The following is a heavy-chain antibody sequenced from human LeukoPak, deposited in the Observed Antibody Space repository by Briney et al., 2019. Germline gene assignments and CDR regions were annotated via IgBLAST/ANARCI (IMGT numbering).Heavy chain of an antibody. CDR2: INHSGST. Sequence: SETLSLPCAVYGGSFSGYYWSWIRQPPGKGLEWIGEINHSGSTNYNPSLKSRVTISVDTSKNQFSLKLSSVTAADTAVYYCAQAVVAATWYYYYYYMDVWGKGTTVTVSS. V-gene: IGHV4-34*01. CDR3: AQAVVAATWYYYYYYMDV. D-gene: IGHD2-15*01. J-gene: IGHJ6*03. CDR1: GGSFSGYY.